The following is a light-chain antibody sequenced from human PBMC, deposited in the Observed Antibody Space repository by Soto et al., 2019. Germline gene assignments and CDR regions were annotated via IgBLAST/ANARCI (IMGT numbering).Light chain of an antibody. Sequence: AIQLTQSPSSLSASVGDRVILTCRASQGISSALAWYQQKPGKAPKLLIYDASTLEGGVPSRFSGSGSGTDFTSTISSLQPEDFATYYCQQFSNYPTFGQGTRLETK. CDR1: QGISSA. CDR2: DAS. V-gene: IGKV1D-13*01. CDR3: QQFSNYPT. J-gene: IGKJ5*01.